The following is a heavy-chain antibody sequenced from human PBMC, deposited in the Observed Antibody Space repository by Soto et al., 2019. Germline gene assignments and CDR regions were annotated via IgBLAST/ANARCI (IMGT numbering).Heavy chain of an antibody. CDR2: ISWNSGSI. V-gene: IGHV3-9*01. D-gene: IGHD3-10*01. CDR1: GFTFDDYA. Sequence: EVQLVESGGGLVQPGRSLRLSCAASGFTFDDYAMHWVRQAPGKGLEWVSGISWNSGSIGYADSVKGRFTISRDKAKNSLYLQMNSLRAEDTALYYCAKDTYGSGSFAAGLDYWGQGTLVTVSS. CDR3: AKDTYGSGSFAAGLDY. J-gene: IGHJ4*02.